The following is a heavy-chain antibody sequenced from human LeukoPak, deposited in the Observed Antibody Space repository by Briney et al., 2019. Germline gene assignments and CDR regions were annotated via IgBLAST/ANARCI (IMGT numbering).Heavy chain of an antibody. CDR2: IYSGGST. D-gene: IGHD1-26*01. J-gene: IGHJ4*02. CDR3: ARGRVGATARRRVEFCLDY. CDR1: GFTVSSNY. V-gene: IGHV3-53*01. Sequence: GGSLRLSCAASGFTVSSNYMSWVRQAPGKGLEWVSVIYSGGSTYYADSVKGRFTISRDNSKNTLYLQMNSLRAEDTAVYYCARGRVGATARRRVEFCLDYWGQGTLVTVSS.